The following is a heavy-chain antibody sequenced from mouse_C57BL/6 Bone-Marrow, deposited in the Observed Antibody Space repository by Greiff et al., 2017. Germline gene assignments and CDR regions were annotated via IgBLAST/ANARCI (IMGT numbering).Heavy chain of an antibody. CDR1: GFTFTNYW. CDR3: ARLDYGSISYFDY. V-gene: IGHV1-63*01. J-gene: IGHJ2*01. CDR2: IYPGGGYT. D-gene: IGHD1-1*01. Sequence: QVQLQQSGAELVRPGTSVKMSCKASGFTFTNYWIGWAKQRPGHGLEWIGDIYPGGGYTNYNEKFKGKATLTADKSTSTAYMQFNSLTSEDSAIDDCARLDYGSISYFDYWGQGTTLTVSA.